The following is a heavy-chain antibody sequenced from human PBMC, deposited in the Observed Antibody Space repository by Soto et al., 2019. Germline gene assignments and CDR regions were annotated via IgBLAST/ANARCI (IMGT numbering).Heavy chain of an antibody. Sequence: QVQLVQSGGEVKKPGASVKVSCKASGYTFTSYGISWVRQAPGQGLEWMGWISANNGNTNYAQKLQGRVTMTADTATSTVDMELRSLRSDDTVVYYCAMDAAVGLFAYWGQGTLVTVSS. D-gene: IGHD1-26*01. CDR3: AMDAAVGLFAY. CDR2: ISANNGNT. V-gene: IGHV1-18*01. J-gene: IGHJ4*02. CDR1: GYTFTSYG.